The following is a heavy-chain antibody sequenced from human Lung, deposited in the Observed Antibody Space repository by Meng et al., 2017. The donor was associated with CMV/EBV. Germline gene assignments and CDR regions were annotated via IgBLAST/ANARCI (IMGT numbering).Heavy chain of an antibody. CDR3: ARGRDVLRFLEWLLPDY. CDR1: GYTFTGYY. J-gene: IGHJ4*02. CDR2: INPNSGGT. V-gene: IGHV1-2*02. Sequence: QVQLVQSGAEVKKPXASVKVSCKASGYTFTGYYMHWVRQAPGQGLEWMGWINPNSGGTNYAQKFQGRVTMTRDTSISTAYMELSRLRSDDTAVYYCARGRDVLRFLEWLLPDYWGQGTLVNVSS. D-gene: IGHD3-3*01.